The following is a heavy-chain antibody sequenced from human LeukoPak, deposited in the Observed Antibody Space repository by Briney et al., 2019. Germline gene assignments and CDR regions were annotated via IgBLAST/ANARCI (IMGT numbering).Heavy chain of an antibody. J-gene: IGHJ5*02. Sequence: GGSLRLSCAASGFTVSSDFMGWVRQPPGKGLEWVSIIHSGGDTYYADSVKGRFTISRDNAKNSLYLQMNSLRAEDTAVYYCARDPLDSGYAIFWFDPWGQGTLVTVSS. V-gene: IGHV3-53*01. CDR2: IHSGGDT. CDR3: ARDPLDSGYAIFWFDP. CDR1: GFTVSSDF. D-gene: IGHD5-12*01.